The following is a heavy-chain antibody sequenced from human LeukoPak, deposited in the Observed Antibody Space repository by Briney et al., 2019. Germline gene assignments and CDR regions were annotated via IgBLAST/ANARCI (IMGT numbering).Heavy chain of an antibody. CDR1: GYTFTDYY. CDR2: VNPNDGAT. Sequence: GASVKVSCKASGYTFTDYYIHWVRQAPGHGLQWMEWVNPNDGATNYAQNFQGRVTLTRDPSITTLYMELTRLRSDDTAVIYCASLGATTLSYYGMDVWGQGTTVTVSS. CDR3: ASLGATTLSYYGMDV. D-gene: IGHD1-26*01. J-gene: IGHJ6*02. V-gene: IGHV1-2*02.